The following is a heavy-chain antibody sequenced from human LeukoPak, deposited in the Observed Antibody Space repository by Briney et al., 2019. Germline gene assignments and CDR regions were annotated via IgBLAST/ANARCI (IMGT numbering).Heavy chain of an antibody. CDR1: GGSFSDYY. D-gene: IGHD5-18*01. Sequence: PSETLSLTCAVYGGSFSDYYWSWIRQPPGKGLEWIGEINPRGSTNYSPSLKSRVTISVDTSKKQLSLKLSSVAAADTAVYFCARVGYRYVINDWSRTGLGAYPTKYYYHMDVWDKGTTVTVSS. CDR3: ARVGYRYVINDWSRTGLGAYPTKYYYHMDV. CDR2: INPRGST. V-gene: IGHV4-34*01. J-gene: IGHJ6*03.